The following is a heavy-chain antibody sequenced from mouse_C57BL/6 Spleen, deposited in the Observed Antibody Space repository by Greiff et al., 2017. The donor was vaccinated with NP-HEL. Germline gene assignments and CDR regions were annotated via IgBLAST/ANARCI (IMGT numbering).Heavy chain of an antibody. J-gene: IGHJ2*01. CDR1: GYTFTSYW. V-gene: IGHV1-50*01. CDR3: ARRRGNYDY. D-gene: IGHD2-1*01. CDR2: IDPSDSYT. Sequence: QVQLQQPGAELVKPGASVKLSCKASGYTFTSYWMQWVKQRPGQGLEWIGEIDPSDSYTNYHQKFKGKATLTVDTSSSTAYMQLSSLTSEDSAVYYCARRRGNYDYWGQGTTLTVSS.